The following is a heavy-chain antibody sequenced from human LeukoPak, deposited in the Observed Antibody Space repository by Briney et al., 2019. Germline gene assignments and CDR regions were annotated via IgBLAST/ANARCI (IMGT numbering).Heavy chain of an antibody. Sequence: SQTLSLTCTVSGGSISSGGYYWSWIRQPPGKGLEWIGRIYTSGSTNYNPSLKSRVTISVDTSKNQFSLKLSSVTAADTAVYYCAREERSNSRLFDYWGQGILVTVSS. V-gene: IGHV4-61*02. D-gene: IGHD2/OR15-2a*01. J-gene: IGHJ4*02. CDR2: IYTSGST. CDR1: GGSISSGGYY. CDR3: AREERSNSRLFDY.